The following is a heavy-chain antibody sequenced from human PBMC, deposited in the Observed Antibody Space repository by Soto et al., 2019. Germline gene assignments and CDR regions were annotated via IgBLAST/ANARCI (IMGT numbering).Heavy chain of an antibody. Sequence: QVQLVESGGGVVQTGTSLRLSCVGSGFTFRSYVIHWVRQAPGKGLEWVALTSYDGSNNFYGDSVKGRFTISRHNSRNTVELQMDSLRFEDTALYSCARWGTTGGLDVWGQGTLVSVSS. CDR2: TSYDGSNN. J-gene: IGHJ4*02. V-gene: IGHV3-33*05. CDR3: ARWGTTGGLDV. D-gene: IGHD3-16*01. CDR1: GFTFRSYV.